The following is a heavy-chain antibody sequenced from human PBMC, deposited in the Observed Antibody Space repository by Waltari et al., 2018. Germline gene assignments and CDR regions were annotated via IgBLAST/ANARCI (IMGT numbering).Heavy chain of an antibody. CDR1: GYSINSGYY. Sequence: QVQLQESGAGLVKPSETLSLTCDVSGYSINSGYYCGSIRQSPGKGLEWIATIYHAGDTFYNPSLKSRVTISMDTSKNQFSLKLNSVTAADTAVYFCSRQVLGYCTSAACRRLESWGQGTLVTVSS. CDR3: SRQVLGYCTSAACRRLES. J-gene: IGHJ4*02. D-gene: IGHD2-2*03. CDR2: IYHAGDT. V-gene: IGHV4-38-2*01.